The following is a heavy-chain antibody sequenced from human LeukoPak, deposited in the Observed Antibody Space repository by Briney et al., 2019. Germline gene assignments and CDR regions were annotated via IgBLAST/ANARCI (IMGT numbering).Heavy chain of an antibody. CDR3: VRGVGSSTSCYVRAFDI. Sequence: GGSLRLSCAASGFTFSNSLMHWVCQAPEKGLEWVADIKCDGSEKCYVDSVKGRLTISRDNAKNSLYLQVNSLRAEDMTVYYCVRGVGSSTSCYVRAFDIWGQGTMVTVSS. J-gene: IGHJ3*02. CDR1: GFTFSNSL. CDR2: IKCDGSEK. V-gene: IGHV3-52*01. D-gene: IGHD2-2*01.